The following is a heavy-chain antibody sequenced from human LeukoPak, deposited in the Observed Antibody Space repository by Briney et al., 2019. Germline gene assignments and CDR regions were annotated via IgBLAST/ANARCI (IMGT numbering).Heavy chain of an antibody. D-gene: IGHD2-8*01. V-gene: IGHV3-23*01. CDR2: ISKIGGEK. CDR1: GFTFGDYA. J-gene: IGHJ6*02. Sequence: GGSLRLSCAASGFTFGDYAMSWVRQAPGKGLEWVSAISKIGGEKFYADSVKGRFTISRDNPKNTLSLQMDSLRADDTALYYCARDEWWNQFHYHGMDVWGQGTTVTVSS. CDR3: ARDEWWNQFHYHGMDV.